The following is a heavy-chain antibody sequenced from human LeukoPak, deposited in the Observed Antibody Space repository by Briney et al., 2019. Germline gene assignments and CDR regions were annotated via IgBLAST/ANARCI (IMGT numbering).Heavy chain of an antibody. Sequence: GGPLRLSCAASGLTFSAYGMHGVREAPGKGLDWVAVLRSDETPRHYTESARGRFTISRDNSKNTLYLQMTNPTIEDTAMYYCVSAAGDFDNWGQGTMITVSS. V-gene: IGHV3-33*03. CDR1: GLTFSAYG. CDR2: LRSDETPR. CDR3: VSAAGDFDN. D-gene: IGHD2-21*01. J-gene: IGHJ3*02.